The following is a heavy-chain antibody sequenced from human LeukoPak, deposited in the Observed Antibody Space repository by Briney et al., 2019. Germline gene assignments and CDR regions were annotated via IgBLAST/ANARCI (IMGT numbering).Heavy chain of an antibody. CDR3: ARVISTEGHPPHIVVVTASDY. V-gene: IGHV1-18*01. Sequence: AASVKVSCKASGYTFTSYGISWVRQAPGQGLEWMGWISAYNGNTNYAQKLQGRVTMTTDTSTSTAYMELRSLRSDDTAVYYCARVISTEGHPPHIVVVTASDYWGQGTLVTVSS. D-gene: IGHD2-21*02. J-gene: IGHJ4*02. CDR1: GYTFTSYG. CDR2: ISAYNGNT.